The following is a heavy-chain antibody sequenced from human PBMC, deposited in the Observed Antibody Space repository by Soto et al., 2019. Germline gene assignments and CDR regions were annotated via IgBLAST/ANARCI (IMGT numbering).Heavy chain of an antibody. CDR3: ARVWFGERKGYYFDY. CDR2: IYYSGST. J-gene: IGHJ4*02. V-gene: IGHV4-59*01. D-gene: IGHD3-10*01. Sequence: SETLSLTCTVSGGSISSCYWSWIRQPPGKGLEWIGYIYYSGSTNYSPSLKSRVTISVDTSKNQFSLKLSSVTAADTAVYYCARVWFGERKGYYFDYWGQGTLVTVSS. CDR1: GGSISSCY.